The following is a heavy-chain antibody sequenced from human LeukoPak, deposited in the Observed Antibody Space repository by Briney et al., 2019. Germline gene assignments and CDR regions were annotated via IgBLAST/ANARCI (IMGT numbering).Heavy chain of an antibody. CDR2: IYPGDSDT. CDR1: GYTCTSDW. CDR3: ATGGYNSVGGWLDP. Sequence: GEALSICRKGGGYTCTSDWSGGVRQRQEKFLEWTGIIYPGDSDTSSRPSLQGQVTISADKSISTAYLQWSSLKAAVRALYYGATGGYNSVGGWLDPWGQGTLVTVSS. J-gene: IGHJ5*02. V-gene: IGHV5-51*01. D-gene: IGHD6-19*01.